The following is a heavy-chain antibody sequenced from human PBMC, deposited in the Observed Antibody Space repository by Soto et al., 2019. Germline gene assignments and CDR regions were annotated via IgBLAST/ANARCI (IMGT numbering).Heavy chain of an antibody. D-gene: IGHD2-8*01. V-gene: IGHV3-23*01. CDR3: AREFRDPYCTKGICYTRNFDY. CDR2: ISGSGGST. Sequence: EVQLLESGGGLVQPGGSLRLSCAASGFTFSSYPMSWVRQAPGKGLEWVSGISGSGGSTYYADSLRGRFTFSRDNSKNTLYLQMNNLRAEDTAIYYCAREFRDPYCTKGICYTRNFDYWGQGTLVTVSS. CDR1: GFTFSSYP. J-gene: IGHJ4*02.